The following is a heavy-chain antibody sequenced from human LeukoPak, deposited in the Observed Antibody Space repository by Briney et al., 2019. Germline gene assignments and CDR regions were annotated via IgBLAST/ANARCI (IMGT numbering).Heavy chain of an antibody. Sequence: ASVKVSCKASGYTFSGYYIHWVRQAPGQGLEWMGWINPNSGGTNYAQKFQGRVTMTRDTSISTAYMELSRLRSDDTAVYYCARIRARLGAAAGIYLDKWFDPWGQGTLVTVSS. J-gene: IGHJ5*02. D-gene: IGHD6-13*01. CDR3: ARIRARLGAAAGIYLDKWFDP. CDR2: INPNSGGT. CDR1: GYTFSGYY. V-gene: IGHV1-2*02.